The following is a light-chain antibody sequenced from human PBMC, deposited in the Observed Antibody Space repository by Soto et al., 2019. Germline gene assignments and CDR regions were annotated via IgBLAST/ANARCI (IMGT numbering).Light chain of an antibody. CDR3: CSYAGSYPVV. J-gene: IGLJ2*01. V-gene: IGLV2-11*01. CDR1: SSDVGRYNY. CDR2: DVT. Sequence: QSALTQPRSVSGSPGQSVTISCTGTSSDVGRYNYVSWYQQHPVKAPKLMIYDVTKRPSGVPDRFSGSKSGNTASLTISGLQAEDEADYYCCSYAGSYPVVFGGGTKLTVL.